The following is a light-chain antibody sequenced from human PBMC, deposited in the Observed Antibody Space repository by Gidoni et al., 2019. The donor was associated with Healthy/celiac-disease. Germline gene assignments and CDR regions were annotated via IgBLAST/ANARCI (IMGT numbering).Light chain of an antibody. CDR3: CSYAGSYTFGV. J-gene: IGLJ3*02. CDR1: SSDVGGYNY. V-gene: IGLV2-11*01. CDR2: DVS. Sequence: QSGPTQPREVSGSPGQAVTISCTGTSSDVGGYNYVSWYQQPPGKAPNLMIYDVSKRPSGVPDRFSGSTSGNTASLTISGLQAEDEADYYCCSYAGSYTFGVFGGGTKLTVL.